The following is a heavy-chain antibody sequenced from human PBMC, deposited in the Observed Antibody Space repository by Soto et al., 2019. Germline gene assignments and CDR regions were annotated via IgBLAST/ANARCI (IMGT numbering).Heavy chain of an antibody. CDR2: ISYDRSNK. CDR3: ATSMTTEGALRY. J-gene: IGHJ4*02. Sequence: ESGGGVVQPGRSLRLSCAASGFTFSSYAMHWVRQAPGKGLEWVAVISYDRSNKYYADSVKGRFTISRDNSKNTLYLQMNSLRAEDTAVYYCATSMTTEGALRYWGQGTLVTVSS. D-gene: IGHD4-17*01. CDR1: GFTFSSYA. V-gene: IGHV3-30-3*01.